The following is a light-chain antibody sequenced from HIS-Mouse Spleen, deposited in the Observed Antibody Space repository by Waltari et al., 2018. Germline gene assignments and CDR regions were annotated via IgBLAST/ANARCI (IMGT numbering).Light chain of an antibody. CDR2: YDD. CDR3: AAWDDSLNGYV. V-gene: IGLV1-36*01. J-gene: IGLJ1*01. Sequence: QSVLTQPPSVSEAPRQRVTISCSGSSPNIGNNAVTWYQQLPGKAPKLLIYYDDLLPSGVSVRFSGSKSGTSASLAISGLQSEDEADYYCAAWDDSLNGYVFGTGTKVTVL. CDR1: SPNIGNNA.